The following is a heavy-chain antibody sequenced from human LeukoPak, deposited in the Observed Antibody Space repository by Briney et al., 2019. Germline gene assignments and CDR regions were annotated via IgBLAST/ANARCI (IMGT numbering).Heavy chain of an antibody. V-gene: IGHV4-59*12. CDR1: GDSFGTFQ. CDR2: ISSSGKT. Sequence: SETLSLTCTVSGDSFGTFQWSWLRQPPGKGVEWIGYISSSGKTSYNPSLKSRLPISVDTPYKQSSLKLTSVTVADTAVYFCARVGRGDHTWGSYYCDHWGQGTLVSVSS. CDR3: ARVGRGDHTWGSYYCDH. J-gene: IGHJ4*02. D-gene: IGHD3-16*01.